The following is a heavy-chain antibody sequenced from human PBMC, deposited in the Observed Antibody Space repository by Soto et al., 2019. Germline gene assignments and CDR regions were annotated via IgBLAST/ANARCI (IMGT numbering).Heavy chain of an antibody. CDR2: ISYDGSNK. CDR3: AKNGRDYYYYGMDV. J-gene: IGHJ6*02. Sequence: PGGSLRVSCAAAGFTFSSYDRHWVRQTPGKGLEWVAVISYDGSNKYYADSVKGRFTVSRDNSKNTLYLQMNSLRAEDTAVYYCAKNGRDYYYYGMDVWGQGTTVTVSS. V-gene: IGHV3-30*18. CDR1: GFTFSSYD.